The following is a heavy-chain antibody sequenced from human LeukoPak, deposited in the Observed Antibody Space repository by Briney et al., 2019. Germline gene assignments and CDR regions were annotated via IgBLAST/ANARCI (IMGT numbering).Heavy chain of an antibody. J-gene: IGHJ4*02. V-gene: IGHV3-23*01. CDR3: ANSAGELWFFLDY. CDR2: INGSGGST. D-gene: IGHD5-18*01. CDR1: GFTFSSYA. Sequence: PGGSLRLSCAASGFTFSSYAMSWVRQAPGKGLEWVSDINGSGGSTYYADSVKGRFTISRDNSKNTLYLQMNSLRAEDTAVYYCANSAGELWFFLDYWGQGTLVTVSS.